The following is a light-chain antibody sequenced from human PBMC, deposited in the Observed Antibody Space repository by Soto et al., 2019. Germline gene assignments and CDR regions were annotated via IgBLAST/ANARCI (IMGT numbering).Light chain of an antibody. CDR2: AAS. Sequence: DIQMTQSPSSLSASVGDRVTITCRASQGSSTYLAWYQQKPGKVPKLLIYAASTLQSGVPSRFSGSGSGTDFTLTISSLQPEDVATYYCQKYNSAPRTFGPGTKVDIK. J-gene: IGKJ3*01. V-gene: IGKV1-27*01. CDR1: QGSSTY. CDR3: QKYNSAPRT.